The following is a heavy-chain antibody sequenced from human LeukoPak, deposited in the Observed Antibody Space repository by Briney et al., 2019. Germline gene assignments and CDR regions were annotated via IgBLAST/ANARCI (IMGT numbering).Heavy chain of an antibody. J-gene: IGHJ4*02. V-gene: IGHV3-21*04. D-gene: IGHD3-10*01. CDR3: AKSPSITMVRGVIPFDY. CDR1: GFTFSSYS. Sequence: GGSLRLSCAASGFTFSSYSMNWVRQAPGKGLEWVSSISSSSSYIYYADSVKGRFTISRDNSKNTLYLQMNSLRAEDTAVYYCAKSPSITMVRGVIPFDYWGQGTLVTVSS. CDR2: ISSSSSYI.